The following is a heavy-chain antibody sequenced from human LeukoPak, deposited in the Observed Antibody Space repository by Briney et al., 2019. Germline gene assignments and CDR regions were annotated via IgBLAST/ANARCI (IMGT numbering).Heavy chain of an antibody. CDR3: ARDRRDGYNVLDY. J-gene: IGHJ4*02. D-gene: IGHD5-24*01. CDR2: IKQDASEK. Sequence: GGSLRLSCAASGFTFSTYWMSWVRQAPGEGLEWVANIKQDASEKYSVDSVKGRFTISRDNARNSVYLQMNSLRAEDTAVYYCARDRRDGYNVLDYWGQGTLVTVSS. CDR1: GFTFSTYW. V-gene: IGHV3-7*01.